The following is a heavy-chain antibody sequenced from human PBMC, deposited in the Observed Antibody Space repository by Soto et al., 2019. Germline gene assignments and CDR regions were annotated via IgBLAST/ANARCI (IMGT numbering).Heavy chain of an antibody. CDR2: IIPILGIA. D-gene: IGHD3-10*01. CDR1: GGTFSSYT. V-gene: IGHV1-69*02. J-gene: IGHJ3*02. Sequence: QVQLVQSGAEVKKPGSSVKVSCKASGGTFSSYTISWVRQAPGQGLEWMGRIIPILGIANYAQKFQGRVTITADKSTSTAYMELSSLRSEDTAVYYCAMLLWDGSGNDAFAIGGKGTMVTVS. CDR3: AMLLWDGSGNDAFAI.